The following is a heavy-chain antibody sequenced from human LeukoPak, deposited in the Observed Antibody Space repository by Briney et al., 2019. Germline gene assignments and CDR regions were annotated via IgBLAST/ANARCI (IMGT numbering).Heavy chain of an antibody. Sequence: PSETLSLTCAVYGGSFSGYYWSWIRQPPGKGLEWIGEINHSGSTNYNPSLKSRVTISVDASKNQFSLKLSSVTAADTAVYYCARIWFGENYYYGMDVWGQGTTVTVSS. CDR3: ARIWFGENYYYGMDV. D-gene: IGHD3-10*01. CDR1: GGSFSGYY. J-gene: IGHJ6*02. CDR2: INHSGST. V-gene: IGHV4-34*01.